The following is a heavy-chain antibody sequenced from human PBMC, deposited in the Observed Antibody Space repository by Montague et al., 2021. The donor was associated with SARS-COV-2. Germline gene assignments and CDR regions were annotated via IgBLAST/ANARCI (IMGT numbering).Heavy chain of an antibody. CDR2: XYWDDEK. Sequence: PALVKPTQTLTLTCTFSGFSLSTSGVGVGWIRQPPGKALEWLALXYWDDEKRYSPSLKSRLTITKDTSKNQVVLTMTNMDPVDTSTYYCAHRDSGRIAAAGFDYWGQGTLVTVSS. CDR3: AHRDSGRIAAAGFDY. D-gene: IGHD6-13*01. J-gene: IGHJ4*02. CDR1: GFSLSTSGVG. V-gene: IGHV2-5*02.